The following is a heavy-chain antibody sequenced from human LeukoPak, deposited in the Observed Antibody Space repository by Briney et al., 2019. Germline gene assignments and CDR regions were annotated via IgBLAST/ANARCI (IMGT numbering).Heavy chain of an antibody. J-gene: IGHJ4*02. CDR2: ISSSSSYI. V-gene: IGHV3-21*01. CDR1: GGTFSSYS. Sequence: SCKASGGTFSSYSMNWVRQAPGKGLEWVSSISSSSSYIYYADSVKGRFTISRDNAKNSLYLQMNSLRAEDTAVYYCARDLVSGSSFDYWGQGTLVTVSS. CDR3: ARDLVSGSSFDY. D-gene: IGHD1-26*01.